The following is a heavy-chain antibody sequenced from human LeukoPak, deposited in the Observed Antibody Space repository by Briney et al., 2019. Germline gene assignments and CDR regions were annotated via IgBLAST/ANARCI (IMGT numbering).Heavy chain of an antibody. CDR2: IYYSGST. J-gene: IGHJ4*02. D-gene: IGHD3-3*01. CDR3: ARHYDFSSSWDPFDY. Sequence: SETLPLTCTVSGGSISGYHWSWIRQPPGKGLEWIGHIYYSGSTTPKPSLKSRVTMSVDTSKNQFSLKLISMTAADTAVYYCARHYDFSSSWDPFDYWGQGKLVTVSS. V-gene: IGHV4-59*08. CDR1: GGSISGYH.